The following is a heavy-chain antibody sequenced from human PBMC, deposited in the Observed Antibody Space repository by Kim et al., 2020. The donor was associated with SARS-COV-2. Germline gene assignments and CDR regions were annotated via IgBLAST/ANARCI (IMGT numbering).Heavy chain of an antibody. CDR2: IWYDGSNK. CDR1: GFTFSSYG. CDR3: ARGNYYYGMDV. D-gene: IGHD3-10*01. Sequence: GGSLRLSCAASGFTFSSYGMHWVRQAPGKGLEWVAVIWYDGSNKYYADSVKGRFTISRDNSKNTLYLQMNSLRAEDTAVYYCARGNYYYGMDVWGQGTTVTVSS. J-gene: IGHJ6*02. V-gene: IGHV3-33*01.